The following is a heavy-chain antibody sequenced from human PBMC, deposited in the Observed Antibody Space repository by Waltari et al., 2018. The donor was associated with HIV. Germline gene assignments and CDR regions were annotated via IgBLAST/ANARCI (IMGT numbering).Heavy chain of an antibody. CDR2: MSDDGSKR. D-gene: IGHD3-10*01. V-gene: IGHV3-30*03. CDR1: GFRFNDPG. J-gene: IGHJ4*02. CDR3: ARDSSRVLWFGESLPT. Sequence: QVQVVESGGGWVQLGGSLRLSCAASGFRFNDPGMHWVRQTPGKGLEWVALMSDDGSKRFYAESVRGRFVVSRDNSKKIFYLQMNSLRPDDTAVYFCARDSSRVLWFGESLPTWGQGTLVSVSP.